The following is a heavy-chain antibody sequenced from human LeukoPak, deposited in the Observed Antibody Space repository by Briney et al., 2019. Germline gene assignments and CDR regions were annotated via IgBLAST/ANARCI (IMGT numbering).Heavy chain of an antibody. CDR3: VRDRRVTARTPNGAFDI. J-gene: IGHJ3*02. Sequence: GGSLRLSCAASGFTFSSYEMNWVRQAPGKGLEWVSYISPSDNTIYYADSVKGRFSISRDNAKNSLYLQMNSLRVEDTAVYYCVRDRRVTARTPNGAFDIWGQGTMVTVSS. CDR2: ISPSDNTI. V-gene: IGHV3-48*03. D-gene: IGHD2-21*02. CDR1: GFTFSSYE.